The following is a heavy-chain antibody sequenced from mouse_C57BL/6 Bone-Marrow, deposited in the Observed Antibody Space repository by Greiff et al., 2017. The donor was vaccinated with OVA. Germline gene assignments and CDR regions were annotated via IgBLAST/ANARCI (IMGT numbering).Heavy chain of an antibody. V-gene: IGHV5-6*01. Sequence: EVMLVESGGDLVKPGGSLTLSCAASGFTFSSYGMSWVRQTPDKRLEWVATISSGGSYTYYPASVKGRFTISRDNAKNTLYLQMSSLKSEDTAMYYCARHEVLDYWGQGTTLTVSS. J-gene: IGHJ2*01. CDR2: ISSGGSYT. CDR1: GFTFSSYG. CDR3: ARHEVLDY.